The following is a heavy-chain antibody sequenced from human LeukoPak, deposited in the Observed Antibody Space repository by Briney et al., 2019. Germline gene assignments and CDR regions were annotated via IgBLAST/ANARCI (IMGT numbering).Heavy chain of an antibody. D-gene: IGHD6-13*01. CDR3: ARGRGIAAAGRSPFDY. J-gene: IGHJ4*02. Sequence: SETLSLTCTVSGGSINSYYWSWIRQPPGKGLECIGYIHYTGSTNYNPSLKSRVTISVDTSKNQFSLQLNSVTPEDTAVYYCARGRGIAAAGRSPFDYWGQGTLVTVSS. CDR1: GGSINSYY. CDR2: IHYTGST. V-gene: IGHV4-59*12.